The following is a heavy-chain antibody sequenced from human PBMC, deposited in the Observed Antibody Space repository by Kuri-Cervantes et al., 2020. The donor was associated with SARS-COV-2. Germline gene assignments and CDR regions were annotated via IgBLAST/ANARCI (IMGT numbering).Heavy chain of an antibody. V-gene: IGHV3-74*01. D-gene: IGHD1-1*01. J-gene: IGHJ3*02. Sequence: GESLKISCAASGFTFSSYWMHWVRQAPGKGLEWVSRINSDGSSTSYADSVKGRFTISRDNTKNTLYLQMNSLRAEDTAVYYCARVEWYNWNLFDSFDIWGQGTMVTVSS. CDR3: ARVEWYNWNLFDSFDI. CDR1: GFTFSSYW. CDR2: INSDGSST.